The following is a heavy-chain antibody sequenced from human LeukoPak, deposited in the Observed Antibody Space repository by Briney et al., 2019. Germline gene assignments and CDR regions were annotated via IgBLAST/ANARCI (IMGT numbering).Heavy chain of an antibody. J-gene: IGHJ4*02. CDR1: GLTFSSYE. Sequence: PGGSLRLSCAASGLTFSSYEMNWVRQAPGKGLEWVSYISSSGSTIYYADSVKGRFTISRDNAKNSLYLQMNSLRAEDTAVYYCARVAAMIGREYYFDYWGQGTLVTVSS. D-gene: IGHD3-22*01. V-gene: IGHV3-48*03. CDR3: ARVAAMIGREYYFDY. CDR2: ISSSGSTI.